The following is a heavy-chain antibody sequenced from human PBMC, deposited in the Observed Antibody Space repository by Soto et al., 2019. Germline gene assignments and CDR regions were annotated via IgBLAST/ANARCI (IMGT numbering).Heavy chain of an antibody. D-gene: IGHD6-19*01. CDR2: IVPIFGTS. V-gene: IGHV1-69*01. J-gene: IGHJ6*02. CDR3: ASDGPGGVQLWPASHFVHYGMDV. CDR1: GITIRTYG. Sequence: QVQLVQSGPEVKKPGSSVKVSCKASGITIRTYGISWVRQAPGQGLEWMGGIVPIFGTSSYAEKFQGRLTFTAVDTTRTAYMELSSLTSEDLAVYYCASDGPGGVQLWPASHFVHYGMDVWGQGTTVIVS.